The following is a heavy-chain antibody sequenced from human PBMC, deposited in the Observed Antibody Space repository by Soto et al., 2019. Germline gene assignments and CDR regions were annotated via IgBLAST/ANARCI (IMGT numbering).Heavy chain of an antibody. CDR3: ANLHTQIAAVAGPLDY. V-gene: IGHV3-23*01. D-gene: IGHD6-19*01. Sequence: GGSLRLSCAASGFTFSSYAMSWVRQAPGKGLEWVSAISGSGGSTYYEDSVKGRFTTSRDNSKNTLYLQMNSLRAEDTAVYYCANLHTQIAAVAGPLDYWGQGTLVTVSS. CDR2: ISGSGGST. CDR1: GFTFSSYA. J-gene: IGHJ4*02.